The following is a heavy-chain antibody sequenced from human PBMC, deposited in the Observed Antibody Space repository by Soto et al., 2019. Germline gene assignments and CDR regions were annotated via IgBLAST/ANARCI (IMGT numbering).Heavy chain of an antibody. CDR2: LYYTGNT. CDR3: VRVAMYAGEFTPNCVR. J-gene: IGHJ4*02. D-gene: IGHD2-8*01. CDR1: GDSLISSYHY. V-gene: IGHV4-39*01. Sequence: RSLSCTVSGDSLISSYHYWGWIRRLPVKGLEWIGSLYYTGNTYYNPSLKSRVSISVDMATNEISLRLRAESIADTAVYYCVRVAMYAGEFTPNCVRWGQGALFTVSS.